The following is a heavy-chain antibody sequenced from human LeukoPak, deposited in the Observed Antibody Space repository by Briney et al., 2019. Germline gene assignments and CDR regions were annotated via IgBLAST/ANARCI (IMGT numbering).Heavy chain of an antibody. CDR3: AKDEVVPSYYYIDV. CDR2: ISGSGGST. V-gene: IGHV3-23*01. CDR1: GFTFSSYA. Sequence: GGSLRLSCAASGFTFSSYAMSWVRQAPGKGLEWVSAISGSGGSTYYADSVKGRFTISRDNSKNTLYLQMNSLRAEDTAVYYCAKDEVVPSYYYIDVWGKGTTVTVSS. D-gene: IGHD2-2*01. J-gene: IGHJ6*03.